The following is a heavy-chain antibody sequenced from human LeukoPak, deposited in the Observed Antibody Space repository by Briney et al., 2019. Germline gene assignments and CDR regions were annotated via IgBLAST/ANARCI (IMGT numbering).Heavy chain of an antibody. Sequence: GASVKVSCKASGYTFTGYYMHWVRQAPGQGLEWMGWINPNSGGTNYAQKLQGRVTMTTDTSTSTAYMELRSLRSDDTAVYYCARDTTAMVTAKDWGQGTLVTVSS. CDR2: INPNSGGT. CDR3: ARDTTAMVTAKD. V-gene: IGHV1-2*02. J-gene: IGHJ4*02. CDR1: GYTFTGYY. D-gene: IGHD5-18*01.